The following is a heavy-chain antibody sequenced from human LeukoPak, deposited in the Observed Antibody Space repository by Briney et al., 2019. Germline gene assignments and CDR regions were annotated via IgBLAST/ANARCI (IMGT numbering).Heavy chain of an antibody. V-gene: IGHV4-4*07. D-gene: IGHD3-3*01. CDR2: IYTSGST. CDR1: GGSISSYY. J-gene: IGHJ6*03. CDR3: ASGPDFWSGYSYYYYMDV. Sequence: SATLSLTYTVSGGSISSYYWSWIRQPAGKGREWIGRIYTSGSTSYNCSLKCRVTMSLDTSNNQFSLKMSSVTASDTDVYYCASGPDFWSGYSYYYYMDVWGKGTTVTVSS.